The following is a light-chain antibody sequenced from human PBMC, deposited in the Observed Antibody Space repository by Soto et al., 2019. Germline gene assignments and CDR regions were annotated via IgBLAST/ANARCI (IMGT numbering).Light chain of an antibody. Sequence: EIVLTQSPGTLSLSPGERATLSCRASQSVSTSYVAWYQQKFGQAPRLLIYGASSRATGIPARFSGSGSGTEFTLTIGSLQSEDFAIYYCHQYNKWPYTFGPGTKVDIK. CDR3: HQYNKWPYT. CDR2: GAS. V-gene: IGKV3-15*01. J-gene: IGKJ3*01. CDR1: QSVSTS.